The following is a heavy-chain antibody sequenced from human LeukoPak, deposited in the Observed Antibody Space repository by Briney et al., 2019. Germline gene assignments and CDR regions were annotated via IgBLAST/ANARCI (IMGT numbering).Heavy chain of an antibody. J-gene: IGHJ1*01. CDR2: INHSGST. V-gene: IGHV4-34*01. Sequence: SETLSLTCAVYGGSFSGYYWSWIRQPPGKGLEWIGEINHSGSTNYNPSLKSRVTISVDTSKNQFSLKLSSVTAADTAVYYCAHSGGSCYLCLQHWGQGTLVTVSS. CDR1: GGSFSGYY. D-gene: IGHD2-15*01. CDR3: AHSGGSCYLCLQH.